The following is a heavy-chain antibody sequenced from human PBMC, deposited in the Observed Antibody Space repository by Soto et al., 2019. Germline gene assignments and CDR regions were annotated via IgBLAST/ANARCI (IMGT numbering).Heavy chain of an antibody. CDR3: ATELAYGDSREGAFDI. J-gene: IGHJ3*02. V-gene: IGHV3-66*01. Sequence: DVQLVESGGGLVQTGGSLRLSCAASGFTVSNNYMNWVRQAPGKGLEWVSVIYSAGATYYAESVRGRFTISRDTSNNTLYLQMNSLRAEDTAVYYCATELAYGDSREGAFDIWGQGTMVTVSS. CDR1: GFTVSNNY. CDR2: IYSAGAT. D-gene: IGHD4-17*01.